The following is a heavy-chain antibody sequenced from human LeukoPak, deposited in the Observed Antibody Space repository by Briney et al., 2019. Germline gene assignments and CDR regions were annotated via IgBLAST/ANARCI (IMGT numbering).Heavy chain of an antibody. J-gene: IGHJ4*02. CDR1: GFTFSSYA. V-gene: IGHV3-23*01. Sequence: PGGSLRLSCAASGFTFSSYAMSWVRQAPGKGLEWVSTISGSGGATYYADSVKGRFTISRDNSKNTLYLQMNSLRAEDTAVYYCAKDLLWFGELLRYYFDYWGQGTLVTVSS. CDR3: AKDLLWFGELLRYYFDY. D-gene: IGHD3-10*01. CDR2: ISGSGGAT.